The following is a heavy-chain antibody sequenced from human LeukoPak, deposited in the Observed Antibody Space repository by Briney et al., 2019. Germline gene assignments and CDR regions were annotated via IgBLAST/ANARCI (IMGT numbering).Heavy chain of an antibody. CDR2: ISYDGSNK. J-gene: IGHJ6*02. V-gene: IGHV3-30*18. CDR1: GFTFSSYG. D-gene: IGHD2-8*01. Sequence: GGSLRLSCAASGFTFSSYGIHWVRQAPGKGLEWVAVISYDGSNKYYADSVKGRFTISRDNSKNTLYLQMNSLRAEDTAVYYCAKGPSTGLNYYYYYGMDVWGQGTTVTVSS. CDR3: AKGPSTGLNYYYYYGMDV.